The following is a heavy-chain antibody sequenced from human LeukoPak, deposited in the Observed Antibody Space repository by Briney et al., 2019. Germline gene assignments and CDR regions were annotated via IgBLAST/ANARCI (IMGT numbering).Heavy chain of an antibody. CDR3: ARAGALVATRSLGSIDY. CDR2: ISSSSSTI. V-gene: IGHV3-48*04. CDR1: GFTFSSYS. J-gene: IGHJ4*02. Sequence: PGGSLRLSCAASGFTFSSYSMNWVRQAPGKGLEWVSYISSSSSTIYYADSVKGRFTISRDNAENSLYLQMNSLRAEDTAVYYCARAGALVATRSLGSIDYWGQGTLVTVSS. D-gene: IGHD5-12*01.